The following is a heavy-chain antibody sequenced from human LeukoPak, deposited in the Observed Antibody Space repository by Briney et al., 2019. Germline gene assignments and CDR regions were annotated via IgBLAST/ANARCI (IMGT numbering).Heavy chain of an antibody. J-gene: IGHJ4*02. CDR3: ARDLFLGDTAMTFDY. D-gene: IGHD5-18*01. CDR2: ISAYNGNT. Sequence: ASVKVSCKASGYTFTSYGISWVRQAPGQGLEWMGWISAYNGNTNYAHKLQGRVTMTTDTSTSTAYMELRSLRSDDTAVYYCARDLFLGDTAMTFDYWGLGTLVSVSP. CDR1: GYTFTSYG. V-gene: IGHV1-18*01.